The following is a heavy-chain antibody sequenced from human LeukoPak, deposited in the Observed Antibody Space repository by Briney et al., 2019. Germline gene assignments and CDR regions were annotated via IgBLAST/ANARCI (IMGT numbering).Heavy chain of an antibody. J-gene: IGHJ4*02. D-gene: IGHD5-18*01. Sequence: SETLSLICTVSGGSISTYYWSWIRQPPGKGLQWIGYMYNSGSTNYNPSLKSRVTISVDTSKNHFSLKLSSVTAADTAVYYCARVDSTYGYAGGNYFDSWGQGTLVTVSS. CDR3: ARVDSTYGYAGGNYFDS. CDR1: GGSISTYY. CDR2: MYNSGST. V-gene: IGHV4-59*08.